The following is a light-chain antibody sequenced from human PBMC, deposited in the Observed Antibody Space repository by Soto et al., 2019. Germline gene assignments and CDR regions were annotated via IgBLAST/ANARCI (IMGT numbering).Light chain of an antibody. Sequence: DIQMTQSPSSLSASVGDRVTITCRASQTITNYLNWYQQKPGKAPKLLIYAASSLQTGVPSRFSGSGSGTDFTLSIRSLQLEDFATYYCQQTYNTPQTFGQGTKLEIK. CDR1: QTITNY. V-gene: IGKV1-39*01. CDR3: QQTYNTPQT. CDR2: AAS. J-gene: IGKJ2*01.